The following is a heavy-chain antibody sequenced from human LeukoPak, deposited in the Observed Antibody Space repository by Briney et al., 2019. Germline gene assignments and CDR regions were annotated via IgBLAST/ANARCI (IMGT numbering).Heavy chain of an antibody. J-gene: IGHJ4*02. D-gene: IGHD3-10*01. CDR2: SKSKTDGGTT. CDR1: GFTFSNAC. Sequence: GGSLRLSCAASGFTFSNACLTWVRQAPGRGLEWVGRSKSKTDGGTTDYAAPVKGRFSILREDSRNTVYLQMNSLKTEDTAVYYCTTYGSGSSFVSCWGQASLVSVSS. V-gene: IGHV3-15*01. CDR3: TTYGSGSSFVSC.